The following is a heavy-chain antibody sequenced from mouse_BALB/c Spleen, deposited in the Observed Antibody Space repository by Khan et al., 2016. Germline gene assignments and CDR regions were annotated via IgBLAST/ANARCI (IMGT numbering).Heavy chain of an antibody. CDR3: ARHEYGNWYFDV. Sequence: QVQLQQSGAGLVKPGASVKLSCKASGYTFTEYIIHWVKQRSGQGLEWIGWFYPGSGSIKYNEKFKAKATLTADKSSSTVYMELSRWTSAGSAVYFCARHEYGNWYFDVWGSGTTVTVSS. CDR1: GYTFTEYI. J-gene: IGHJ1*01. D-gene: IGHD2-10*02. V-gene: IGHV1-62-2*01. CDR2: FYPGSGSI.